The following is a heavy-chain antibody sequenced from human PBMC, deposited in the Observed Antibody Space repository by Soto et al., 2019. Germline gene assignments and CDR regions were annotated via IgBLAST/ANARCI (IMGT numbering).Heavy chain of an antibody. J-gene: IGHJ6*02. CDR3: ARLLGINYHYGMDV. CDR1: GYSFPGYW. Sequence: PGESLRTYCKGSGYSFPGYWIVWVLQMPGKGLECMGIIYPGDSDTRYSPSFQGQVTISADKSISTAYLQWNSLKASDTAMYYCARLLGINYHYGMDVWGQGTTVTVSS. CDR2: IYPGDSDT. D-gene: IGHD3-16*01. V-gene: IGHV5-51*01.